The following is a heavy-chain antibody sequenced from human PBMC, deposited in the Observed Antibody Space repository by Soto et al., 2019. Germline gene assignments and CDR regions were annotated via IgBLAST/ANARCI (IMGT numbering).Heavy chain of an antibody. CDR2: LRNKANSYTT. CDR1: GFTFSDHY. CDR3: VRGGLTVTPYYYDY. V-gene: IGHV3-72*01. D-gene: IGHD4-17*01. J-gene: IGHJ4*01. Sequence: EVQLVESGGGLVQPGGSLRLSCAASGFTFSDHYMDWVRQAPGKGLEWVGRLRNKANSYTTEYAASVKGRFTISRDDSXHPLYLQMNCLKSEDTAVYYCVRGGLTVTPYYYDYWGHGTLVIVSS.